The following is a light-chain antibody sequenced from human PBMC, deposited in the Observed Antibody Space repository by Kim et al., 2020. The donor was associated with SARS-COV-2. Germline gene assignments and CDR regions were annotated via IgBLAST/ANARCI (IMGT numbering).Light chain of an antibody. J-gene: IGKJ4*01. Sequence: SAFVGDRVTITGQASDDITNYLNWYQQKPGKAPTLLIYDGFNLETGVPSRFTGGGSGTEFTFTITSLQPEDVATYYCQQYNDLPFFGGGTKVDIK. V-gene: IGKV1-33*01. CDR2: DGF. CDR1: DDITNY. CDR3: QQYNDLPF.